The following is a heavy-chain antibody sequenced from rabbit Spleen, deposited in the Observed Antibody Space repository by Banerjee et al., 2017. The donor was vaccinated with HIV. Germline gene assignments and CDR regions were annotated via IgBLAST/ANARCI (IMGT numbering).Heavy chain of an antibody. V-gene: IGHV1S40*01. Sequence: QSLEESGGDRVKPGASLTLTCTASGFSFSNSYYMCWVRQAPGKGLEWIGYIDPVFGITYYANWVNGRFSISRENAQNTVFLQMTSLTAADTATYFCARDGSGGISTYFNLWGPGTLVTVS. CDR3: ARDGSGGISTYFNL. CDR1: GFSFSNSYY. D-gene: IGHD1-1*01. CDR2: IDPVFGIT. J-gene: IGHJ4*01.